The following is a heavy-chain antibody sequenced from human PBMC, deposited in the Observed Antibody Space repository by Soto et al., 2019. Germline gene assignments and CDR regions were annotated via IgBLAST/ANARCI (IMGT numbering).Heavy chain of an antibody. D-gene: IGHD3-22*01. CDR3: AKAGSSSGYRNWFDP. J-gene: IGHJ5*02. Sequence: GGSLRLSCTASGFTFSSYGMHWVRQAPGKGLEWVAVISYDGSNKYYADSVKGRFTISRDNSKNTLYLQMNSLRAEDTAVYYCAKAGSSSGYRNWFDPWGQGTLVTVSS. CDR1: GFTFSSYG. CDR2: ISYDGSNK. V-gene: IGHV3-30*18.